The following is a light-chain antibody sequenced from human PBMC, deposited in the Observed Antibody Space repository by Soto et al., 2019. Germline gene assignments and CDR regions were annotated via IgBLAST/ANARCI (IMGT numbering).Light chain of an antibody. CDR3: QHFRSSPPAFT. Sequence: ESMLTQSPGTLSLSPGERATLSCRASQSISSRYLTWYQHKPGQAPRLLIYGASIRATGIPDRFSGSGSGTYFTLTISRLEPEDFAVYYCQHFRSSPPAFTFGQGTKLEI. J-gene: IGKJ2*01. V-gene: IGKV3-20*01. CDR2: GAS. CDR1: QSISSRY.